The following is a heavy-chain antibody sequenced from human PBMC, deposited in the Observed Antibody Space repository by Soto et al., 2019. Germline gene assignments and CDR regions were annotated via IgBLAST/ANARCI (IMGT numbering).Heavy chain of an antibody. J-gene: IGHJ5*02. CDR3: ARLGYCSGGSCYGRWFDP. V-gene: IGHV4-34*01. D-gene: IGHD2-15*01. CDR2: INHSGST. CDR1: GGSFSGYY. Sequence: SETLSLTCAVYGGSFSGYYWSWIRQPPGKGLEWFGEINHSGSTNYNPSLKSRVTISVDTSKNQFSLKLSSVTAADTAVYYCARLGYCSGGSCYGRWFDPWGQGTLVTVSS.